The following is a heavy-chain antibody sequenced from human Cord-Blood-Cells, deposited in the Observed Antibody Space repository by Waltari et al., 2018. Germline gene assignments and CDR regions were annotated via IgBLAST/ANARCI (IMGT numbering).Heavy chain of an antibody. CDR3: AKDRYSNYVWYFDY. CDR1: GFTFSSSG. CDR2: ISYDGSNK. D-gene: IGHD4-4*01. J-gene: IGHJ4*02. V-gene: IGHV3-30*18. Sequence: QVKLVESGGGVVQPGRSLRLSCAASGFTFSSSGRHWVRQAPGKGLEWVAVISYDGSNKYYADSVKGRFTISRDNSKNTLYLQMNSLRAEDTAVYYCAKDRYSNYVWYFDYWGQGTLVTVSS.